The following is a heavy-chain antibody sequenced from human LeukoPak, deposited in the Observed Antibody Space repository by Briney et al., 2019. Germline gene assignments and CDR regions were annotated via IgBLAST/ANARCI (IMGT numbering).Heavy chain of an antibody. Sequence: SGPTLVNPTQTLTLTCTFSGFSLSTSGMCVSWTRLPPGKPLPCLARIEWDDDKYYSTSLKTRLTISRDTSKNQVVLTMTNMDPVDTATYYCARLTLTGETLGWFDPWGQGTLVTVSS. CDR3: ARLTLTGETLGWFDP. CDR2: IEWDDDK. D-gene: IGHD7-27*01. J-gene: IGHJ5*02. V-gene: IGHV2-70*11. CDR1: GFSLSTSGMC.